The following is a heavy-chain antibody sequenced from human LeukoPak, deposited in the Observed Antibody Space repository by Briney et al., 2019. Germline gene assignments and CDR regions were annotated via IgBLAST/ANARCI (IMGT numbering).Heavy chain of an antibody. CDR2: ISAYNGNT. CDR3: ARTSRGVAVAGTGFDY. V-gene: IGHV1-18*01. J-gene: IGHJ4*02. D-gene: IGHD6-19*01. CDR1: GYTFTSYG. Sequence: ASVKVSCKASGYTFTSYGISWVRQAPGQGLEWMGWISAYNGNTNYAQKLQGRVTMTTDTSTSTAYMELRSLRSDDTAVYYCARTSRGVAVAGTGFDYWGQGTLVTVSS.